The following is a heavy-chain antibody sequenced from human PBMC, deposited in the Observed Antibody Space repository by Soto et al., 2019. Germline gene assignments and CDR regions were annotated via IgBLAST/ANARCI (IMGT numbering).Heavy chain of an antibody. Sequence: EVQLVESGGGLVQPGGSLRLSCVASGFTFSSFWMHWVRQVPGKEPVWVSFIDSYGSSTKYADSVRGRFTISRDNAKNTLYLLMNSLRVEDTAVYYCVRGLGNSDHWGQGTLVTVSS. CDR2: IDSYGSST. CDR3: VRGLGNSDH. CDR1: GFTFSSFW. V-gene: IGHV3-74*03. J-gene: IGHJ4*02.